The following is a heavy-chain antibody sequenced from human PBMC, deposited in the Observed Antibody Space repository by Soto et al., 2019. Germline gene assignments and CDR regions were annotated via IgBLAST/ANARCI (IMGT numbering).Heavy chain of an antibody. J-gene: IGHJ4*02. V-gene: IGHV4-61*01. CDR2: INHGGRT. CDR1: GGSINTDPFC. D-gene: IGHD3-10*01. CDR3: AGGLDFYGSGSTDLNGY. Sequence: PSETLSLTCTVSGGSINTDPFCWGWTFPPHGLGQEWIGNINHGGRTNFNPSLESRATISVDTSNRQFSLTLTSVAAADTAVYYCAGGLDFYGSGSTDLNGYWGLGTLVTVSS.